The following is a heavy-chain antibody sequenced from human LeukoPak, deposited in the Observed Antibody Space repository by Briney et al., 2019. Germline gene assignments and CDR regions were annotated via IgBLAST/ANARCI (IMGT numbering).Heavy chain of an antibody. V-gene: IGHV3-9*01. CDR1: GFTFDDYS. Sequence: GRSLRLSCAASGFTFDDYSMHWVRQAPGKGLEWVSGISWNSGSAGYADSVKGRFTISRDSAKNSLYLQMNSLRTEDTALYYCAKDRTYSAYAALDYWGQGTLVTVCS. CDR3: AKDRTYSAYAALDY. CDR2: ISWNSGSA. J-gene: IGHJ4*02. D-gene: IGHD5-12*01.